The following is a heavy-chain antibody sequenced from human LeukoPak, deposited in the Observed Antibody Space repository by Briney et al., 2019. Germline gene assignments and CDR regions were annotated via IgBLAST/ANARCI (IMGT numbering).Heavy chain of an antibody. V-gene: IGHV3-9*01. CDR1: GFTFDDYA. Sequence: GGSLRLSCAASGFTFDDYAMHWVRQAPGKGLEWVSGISWNSGSVGYADSVKGRFTISRDNAKNSLYLQMNSLRAEDTAVYYCARDSEWDFWSLKYGMDVWGQGTTVTVSS. CDR3: ARDSEWDFWSLKYGMDV. CDR2: ISWNSGSV. D-gene: IGHD3-3*01. J-gene: IGHJ6*02.